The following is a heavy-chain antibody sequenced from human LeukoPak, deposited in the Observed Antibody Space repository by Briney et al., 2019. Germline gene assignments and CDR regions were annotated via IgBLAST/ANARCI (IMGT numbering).Heavy chain of an antibody. V-gene: IGHV3-7*03. CDR1: GFTFSSYW. J-gene: IGHJ4*02. Sequence: GGSLRLSCAASGFTFSSYWMSWVRQAPGKGLEWVANIKQDGSEKYYVDSVKGRFTISRDNAKNSLYLQMNSLRAEDTAVYYCAKDRVAVAAYFDYWGQGTLVTVSS. CDR3: AKDRVAVAAYFDY. CDR2: IKQDGSEK. D-gene: IGHD6-19*01.